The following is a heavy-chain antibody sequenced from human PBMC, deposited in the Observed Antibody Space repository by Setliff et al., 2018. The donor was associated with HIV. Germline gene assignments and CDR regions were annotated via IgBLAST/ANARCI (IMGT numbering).Heavy chain of an antibody. CDR1: GGTFSSYA. D-gene: IGHD1-26*01. CDR2: ISAYNGNT. J-gene: IGHJ6*02. Sequence: ASVKVSCKASGGTFSSYAISWVRQAPGQGLEWMGGISAYNGNTNYAQKLQGRVTMTTDTSTSTAYMELRSLRSDDTAVYYCARGGRELPPFADYYYYYGMDVWGQGTTVTVSS. V-gene: IGHV1-18*01. CDR3: ARGGRELPPFADYYYYYGMDV.